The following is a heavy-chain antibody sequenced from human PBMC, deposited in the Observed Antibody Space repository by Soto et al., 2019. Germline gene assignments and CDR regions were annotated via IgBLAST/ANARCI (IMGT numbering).Heavy chain of an antibody. Sequence: GGSLTLSCAASGFTFSSYWMSWVRQAPGKGLEWVANIKQDGSEKYYVDSVKGRFTTSRDNAKNSLYLQMNSLRAEDTAVYYCARVPFGDIVVVPAAPTDAFDIWGQGTMVTVS. CDR1: GFTFSSYW. J-gene: IGHJ3*02. D-gene: IGHD2-2*01. CDR2: IKQDGSEK. V-gene: IGHV3-7*01. CDR3: ARVPFGDIVVVPAAPTDAFDI.